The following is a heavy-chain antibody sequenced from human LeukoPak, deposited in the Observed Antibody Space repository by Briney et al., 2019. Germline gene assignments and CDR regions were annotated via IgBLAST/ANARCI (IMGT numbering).Heavy chain of an antibody. Sequence: SETLSLTCTVSGGSISSYYWSWIRQPPGKGLEWIGYIYSSGSTNYNPALKSRVTISVDTSKNQFSLKLSSVTAADTAVYYCARDRKYEDYGMDVWGQGTTVTVSS. D-gene: IGHD2-15*01. CDR1: GGSISSYY. J-gene: IGHJ6*02. CDR2: IYSSGST. CDR3: ARDRKYEDYGMDV. V-gene: IGHV4-59*01.